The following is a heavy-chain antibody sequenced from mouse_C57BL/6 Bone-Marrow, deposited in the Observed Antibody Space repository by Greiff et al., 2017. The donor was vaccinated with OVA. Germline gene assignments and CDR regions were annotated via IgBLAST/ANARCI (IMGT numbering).Heavy chain of an antibody. CDR2: IYPRSGNT. CDR1: GYTFTSYG. D-gene: IGHD4-1*01. CDR3: ARSLTGTCVGFAY. Sequence: VMLVESGAELARPGASVKLSCKASGYTFTSYGISWVKQRTGQGLEWIGEIYPRSGNTYYNEKFKGKATLTADKSSSTAYMELRSLTSEDSAVYFCARSLTGTCVGFAYWGQGTLVTVSA. J-gene: IGHJ3*01. V-gene: IGHV1-81*01.